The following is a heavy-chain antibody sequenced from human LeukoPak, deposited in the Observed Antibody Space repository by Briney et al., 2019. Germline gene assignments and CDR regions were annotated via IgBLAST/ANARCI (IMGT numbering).Heavy chain of an antibody. V-gene: IGHV3-74*01. CDR3: ARALKHYGSGSYYWFDP. CDR2: INSDGSST. Sequence: GGSLRLSCAASGFTFSSYWMHWVRQAPGKGLVWVSRINSDGSSTSYADSVKGRFTISRDNAKNTLYLQMNSLRAEDTAVYYCARALKHYGSGSYYWFDPWGQGTLVTVSS. CDR1: GFTFSSYW. D-gene: IGHD3-10*01. J-gene: IGHJ5*02.